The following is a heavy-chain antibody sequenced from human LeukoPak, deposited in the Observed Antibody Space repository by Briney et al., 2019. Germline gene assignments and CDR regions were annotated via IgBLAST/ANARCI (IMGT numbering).Heavy chain of an antibody. CDR3: ARDGTGGVRGVIIDPDFDY. D-gene: IGHD3-10*01. Sequence: TGGSLRLSCAASGFTFSSYGMHWVRQAPGKGLEWVAVIWYDGSNKYYADSVKGRFTISRDNSKNTLYLQMNSLRAEDTAVYYCARDGTGGVRGVIIDPDFDYWGQGTLVTVSS. J-gene: IGHJ4*02. CDR2: IWYDGSNK. CDR1: GFTFSSYG. V-gene: IGHV3-33*01.